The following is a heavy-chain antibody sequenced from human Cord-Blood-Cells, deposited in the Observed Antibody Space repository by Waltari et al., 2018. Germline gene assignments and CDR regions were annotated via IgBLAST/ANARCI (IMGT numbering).Heavy chain of an antibody. D-gene: IGHD6-13*01. V-gene: IGHV4-4*07. Sequence: QVQLQESGPGLVKPSATLSLTCTVSGGSIRSYYWSWIRQPAGKGLEWIGRIYTSGSTNYNPSLKSRVTMSVDTSKNQFSLKLSSVTAADTAVYYCARMGIAAAGTGWFDPWGQGTLVTVSS. CDR3: ARMGIAAAGTGWFDP. J-gene: IGHJ5*02. CDR1: GGSIRSYY. CDR2: IYTSGST.